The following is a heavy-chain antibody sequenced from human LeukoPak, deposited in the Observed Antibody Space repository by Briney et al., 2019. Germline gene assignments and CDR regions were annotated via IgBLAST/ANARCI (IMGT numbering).Heavy chain of an antibody. V-gene: IGHV3-23*01. Sequence: PGGSLRLSCAASGFTFSSYALSWVRQAPGKGLEWVSAISDSGRTTYYADSVKGRFTISRDNAKNSLYLQMNSLRAEDTAVYYCAELGITMIGGVWGKGTTVTISS. J-gene: IGHJ6*04. CDR1: GFTFSSYA. CDR3: AELGITMIGGV. D-gene: IGHD3-10*02. CDR2: ISDSGRTT.